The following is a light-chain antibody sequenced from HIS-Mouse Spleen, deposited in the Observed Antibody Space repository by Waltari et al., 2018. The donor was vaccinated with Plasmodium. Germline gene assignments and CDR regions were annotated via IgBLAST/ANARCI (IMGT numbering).Light chain of an antibody. Sequence: EIVFTQSPGTLSLPPGHRATLPCRASPSLSISNFAWYQQKPGQAPRPLIYGASSRATGIPDRFSGSGSGTDFTLTISRLEPEDFAVYYCQQYGSSPWTFGQGTKVEIK. CDR1: PSLSISN. V-gene: IGKV3-20*01. J-gene: IGKJ1*01. CDR2: GAS. CDR3: QQYGSSPWT.